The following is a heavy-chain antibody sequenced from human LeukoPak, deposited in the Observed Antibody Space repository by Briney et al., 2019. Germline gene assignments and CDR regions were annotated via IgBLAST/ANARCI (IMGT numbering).Heavy chain of an antibody. D-gene: IGHD2-2*01. J-gene: IGHJ3*02. CDR1: GFTFSSYS. V-gene: IGHV3-20*04. CDR3: ARGLRYCSSTSCYEAFDI. CDR2: INWNGGST. Sequence: GGSLRLSCAASGFTFSSYSMNWVRQAPGKGLEWVSGINWNGGSTGYADSVKGRFTISRGNANNSLYLQMNSLRAEDTALYYCARGLRYCSSTSCYEAFDIWGQGTMVTVSS.